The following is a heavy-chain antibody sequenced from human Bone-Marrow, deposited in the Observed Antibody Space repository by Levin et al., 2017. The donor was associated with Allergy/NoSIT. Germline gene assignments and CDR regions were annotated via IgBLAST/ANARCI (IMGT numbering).Heavy chain of an antibody. Sequence: GGSLRLSCTASGFTFGDFAMSWFRQAPGKGLEWVSFIRSKPYGGTTEYAASVKGRFTLSRDDSKSIAYLQMNTLKADDTGVYYCSRGGNVPLTMRRHEHWGQGTLVTVSS. D-gene: IGHD3-3*01. J-gene: IGHJ1*01. CDR3: SRGGNVPLTMRRHEH. CDR2: IRSKPYGGTT. V-gene: IGHV3-49*03. CDR1: GFTFGDFA.